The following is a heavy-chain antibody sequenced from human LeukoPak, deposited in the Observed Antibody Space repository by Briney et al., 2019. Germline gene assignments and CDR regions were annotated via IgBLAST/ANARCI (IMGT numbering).Heavy chain of an antibody. V-gene: IGHV4-34*01. CDR1: GGSFSGYY. CDR3: ARDPNAFDI. Sequence: SETLSLTCAVYGGSFSGYYWSWIRQPPGKGLEWIGAINHSGSTNYNPSLKSRVTISVDTSKNQFSLKLSSVTAADTAVYHCARDPNAFDIWGQGTMVTVSS. CDR2: INHSGST. J-gene: IGHJ3*02.